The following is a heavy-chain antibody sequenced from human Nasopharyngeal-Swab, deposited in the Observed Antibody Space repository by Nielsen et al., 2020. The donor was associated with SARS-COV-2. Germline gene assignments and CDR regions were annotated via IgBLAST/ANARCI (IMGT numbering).Heavy chain of an antibody. Sequence: ETLSLTCAASGFTFSSYAMSWVRQAPGKGLEWVSAISGSGGSTYYADSVKGRFTISRDNSKNTLYLQMNSLRAEDTAVYYCAKGGAGYSGYDGYWGQGTLVTVSS. CDR3: AKGGAGYSGYDGY. V-gene: IGHV3-23*01. CDR2: ISGSGGST. CDR1: GFTFSSYA. D-gene: IGHD5-12*01. J-gene: IGHJ4*02.